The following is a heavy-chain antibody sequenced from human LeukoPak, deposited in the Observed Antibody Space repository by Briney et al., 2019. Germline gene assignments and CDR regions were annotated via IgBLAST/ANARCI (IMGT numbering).Heavy chain of an antibody. J-gene: IGHJ4*02. CDR1: GGSISSYY. CDR3: ARAVSGRFDY. CDR2: IYYSGST. Sequence: TSETLSLTCTVSGGSISSYYWGWIRQPPGKGLEWIGYIYYSGSTNYNPSLKSRVTISVDTSKNQFSLKLSSVTAADTAIYYCARAVSGRFDYWGQGTLVTVSS. D-gene: IGHD6-19*01. V-gene: IGHV4-59*08.